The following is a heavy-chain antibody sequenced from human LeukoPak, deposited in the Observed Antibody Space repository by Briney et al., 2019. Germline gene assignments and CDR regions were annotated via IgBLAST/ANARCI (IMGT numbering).Heavy chain of an antibody. Sequence: EGSLRLSCAASGLTFSSYAMSWVRQAPGKGLEWISAISGSGGSTYYADSVKGRFTISRDNSKNTLYLQMNSLRAEDTAVYYCAKDRLFLDAFDIWGQGTMVTVSS. CDR3: AKDRLFLDAFDI. D-gene: IGHD2-21*02. J-gene: IGHJ3*02. CDR1: GLTFSSYA. V-gene: IGHV3-23*01. CDR2: ISGSGGST.